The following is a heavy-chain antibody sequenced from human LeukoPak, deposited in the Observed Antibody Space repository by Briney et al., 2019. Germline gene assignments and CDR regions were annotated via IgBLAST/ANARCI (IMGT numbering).Heavy chain of an antibody. CDR3: ARGSYGSGSDY. V-gene: IGHV4-4*02. Sequence: SGTLSLTCAVSGGSISSSNWWSWVRQPPGKGLEWIGEIYHSGSTNYNPSLKSRVTISVDTSKNQFSLKLSSVTAADTAVYYCARGSYGSGSDYWGQGTLVTVSS. J-gene: IGHJ4*02. CDR1: GGSISSSNW. CDR2: IYHSGST. D-gene: IGHD3-10*01.